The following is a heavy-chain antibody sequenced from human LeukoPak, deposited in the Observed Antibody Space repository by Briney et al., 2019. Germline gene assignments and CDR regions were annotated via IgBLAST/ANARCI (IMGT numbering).Heavy chain of an antibody. V-gene: IGHV3-30*02. J-gene: IGHJ5*02. CDR1: GFTFSSYG. CDR2: IRYDGSNK. Sequence: PGGSLRLTCAASGFTFSSYGMHWVRQAPGKGLEWVAFIRYDGSNKYYADSVKGRFTISRDNSKNTLYLQMNSLRAEDTAVYYCATYGSGSYYRFDPWGQGTQVTVSS. D-gene: IGHD3-10*01. CDR3: ATYGSGSYYRFDP.